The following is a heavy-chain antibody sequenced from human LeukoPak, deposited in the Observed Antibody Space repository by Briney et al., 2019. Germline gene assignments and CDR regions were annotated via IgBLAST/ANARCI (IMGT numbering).Heavy chain of an antibody. J-gene: IGHJ3*02. V-gene: IGHV3-21*01. CDR1: GFTFSSYS. Sequence: GGSLRLSCAASGFTFSSYSMNWVRQAPGKGLEWVSFISSSSSYIYYADSLKGRFTISRDNAKNSLYLQMNSLRAEDTAVYYCARSYMIADAFDIWGQGTMVTVS. CDR3: ARSYMIADAFDI. D-gene: IGHD3-22*01. CDR2: ISSSSSYI.